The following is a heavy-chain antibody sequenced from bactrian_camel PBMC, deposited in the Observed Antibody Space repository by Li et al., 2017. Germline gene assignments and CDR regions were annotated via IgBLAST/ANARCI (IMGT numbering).Heavy chain of an antibody. CDR2: IESDGDST. D-gene: IGHD4*01. CDR1: GFTFSSYW. V-gene: IGHV3S25*01. J-gene: IGHJ4*01. Sequence: QLVESGGGLVQPGASLRLSCAASGFTFSSYWMNWVRQAPGKGLEWVTTIESDGDSTYYTDSVKGRFTISQDNARNAVYLQMNSLKPEDTATYYCAATVIRAALCPNSPNLYMHWGQGTQVTVS. CDR3: AATVIRAALCPNSPNLYMH.